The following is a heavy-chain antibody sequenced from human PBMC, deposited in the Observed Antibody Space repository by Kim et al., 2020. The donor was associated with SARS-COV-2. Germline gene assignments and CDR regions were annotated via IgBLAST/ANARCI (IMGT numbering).Heavy chain of an antibody. J-gene: IGHJ5*02. Sequence: SQTLSLTCTVSGGSIRSSSSYWGWIRQPPGKGLEWIGSIFESGSTYYNPSLKSRVTISVDTSKNHFSLRLTSVTAADTTVYYCARADYQPLTGYATLYNWFDPWGQGTLVIISS. V-gene: IGHV4-39*07. D-gene: IGHD3-9*01. CDR2: IFESGST. CDR1: GGSIRSSSSY. CDR3: ARADYQPLTGYATLYNWFDP.